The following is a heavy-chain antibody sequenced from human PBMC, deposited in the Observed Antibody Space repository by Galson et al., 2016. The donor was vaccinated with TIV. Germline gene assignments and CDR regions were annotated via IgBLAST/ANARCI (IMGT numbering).Heavy chain of an antibody. CDR1: GDSVSSNSAA. J-gene: IGHJ4*02. CDR3: ARATPSVFGIIMTLDS. CDR2: TFYRSKWYN. V-gene: IGHV6-1*01. D-gene: IGHD3-16*01. Sequence: CAISGDSVSSNSAAWNWLRQSPSRGLEWLGRTFYRSKWYNDYAPSVKSRITINPDTSKNQFSLQLNSVTPEDTAVYYWARATPSVFGIIMTLDSWGQGTLLTVSS.